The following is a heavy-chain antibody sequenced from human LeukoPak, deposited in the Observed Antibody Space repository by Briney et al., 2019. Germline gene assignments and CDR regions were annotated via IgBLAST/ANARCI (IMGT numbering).Heavy chain of an antibody. CDR3: AKDTAVNHYYDSSGYFS. V-gene: IGHV3-30*18. Sequence: PGRSLRLSCAASGFTFSSYGMHWVRQAPGKGLEWVAVISYDGSNKYYADSVRGRFTISRDNSKNTLYLQMNSLRAEDTAVYYCAKDTAVNHYYDSSGYFSWGQGTLVTVSS. D-gene: IGHD3-22*01. CDR1: GFTFSSYG. J-gene: IGHJ4*02. CDR2: ISYDGSNK.